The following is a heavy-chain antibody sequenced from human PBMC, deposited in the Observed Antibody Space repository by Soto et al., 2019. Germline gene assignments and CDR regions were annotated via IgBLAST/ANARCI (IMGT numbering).Heavy chain of an antibody. J-gene: IGHJ6*02. CDR2: INPNSGGT. CDR1: GYTFTGYY. V-gene: IGHV1-2*04. Sequence: QVQLVQSGAEVKKPGASVKVSCKASGYTFTGYYMHWVRQAPGQGLEWMGWINPNSGGTKYAQKFQGWVTMTRDTSISTAYRELSRLRSDDTAVYYCARGWDQNYYYGMDVWGQGSTVTVSS. CDR3: ARGWDQNYYYGMDV. D-gene: IGHD1-26*01.